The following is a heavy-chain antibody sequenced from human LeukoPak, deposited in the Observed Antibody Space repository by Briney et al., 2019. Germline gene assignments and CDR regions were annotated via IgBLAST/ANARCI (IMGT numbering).Heavy chain of an antibody. D-gene: IGHD1-26*01. V-gene: IGHV1-24*01. Sequence: ASVRVSCKASGHTLTELAIHWVRQAPGKGLEWMGGFDPEDGQTTYAQKFQGRVTVTEDTSTDTAYMELSSLGSEDTAVYYCATEGGRSYYLYWGQGTLVTVSS. J-gene: IGHJ4*02. CDR2: FDPEDGQT. CDR1: GHTLTELA. CDR3: ATEGGRSYYLY.